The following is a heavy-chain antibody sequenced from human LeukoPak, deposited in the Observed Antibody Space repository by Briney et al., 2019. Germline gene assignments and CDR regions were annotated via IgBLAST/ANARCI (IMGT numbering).Heavy chain of an antibody. CDR1: GYFISGGYY. CDR2: IYHRGTT. Sequence: SETLSLTCTVSGYFISGGYYWDWIRQPPGKGLEWIGNIYHRGTTSYNPSLRGRITISVDTSKNQFSLRLTSVTAADTAVYYCARGYYYGPDNAGEFDFWGEGIPVTVSS. V-gene: IGHV4-38-2*02. J-gene: IGHJ4*02. D-gene: IGHD3-10*01. CDR3: ARGYYYGPDNAGEFDF.